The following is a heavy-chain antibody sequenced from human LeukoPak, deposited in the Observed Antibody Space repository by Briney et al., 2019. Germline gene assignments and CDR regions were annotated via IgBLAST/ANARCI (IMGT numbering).Heavy chain of an antibody. V-gene: IGHV4-61*02. CDR3: ASGRWQIGSEY. CDR1: GGSISSGSYY. J-gene: IGHJ4*02. D-gene: IGHD1-26*01. CDR2: IYTSGST. Sequence: SETLSLTWTVSGGSISSGSYYWSWIRQPAGKGLEWIGRIYTSGSTNYTPSLKSRVTISVDTSKNQFSLKLSSVTAADTAVYYCASGRWQIGSEYWGQGTLVTVSS.